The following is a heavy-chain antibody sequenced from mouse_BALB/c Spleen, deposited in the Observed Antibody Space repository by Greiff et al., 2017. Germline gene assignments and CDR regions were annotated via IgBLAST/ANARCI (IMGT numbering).Heavy chain of an antibody. J-gene: IGHJ2*01. CDR1: GFNFKDSY. D-gene: IGHD2-2*01. V-gene: IGHV14-3*02. Sequence: VQLQQSGAELVQPGASLKLSCTASGFNFKDSYMPWVKQRPDQGLEWIGRIDPASGNTKYDPKFQGKSTITADTSSNTAYLQLSSLTSEDTAVYNCARSGYDGYFDYRGQGTTVTVSA. CDR3: ARSGYDGYFDY. CDR2: IDPASGNT.